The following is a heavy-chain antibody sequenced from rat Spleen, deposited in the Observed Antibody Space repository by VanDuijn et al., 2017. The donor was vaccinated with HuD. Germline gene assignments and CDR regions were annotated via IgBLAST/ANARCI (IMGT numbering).Heavy chain of an antibody. CDR1: GFTFSDYA. CDR2: IIYDGSSS. D-gene: IGHD1-3*01. CDR3: ATWDYGSY. J-gene: IGHJ2*01. Sequence: EVQLVESGGRLVQPGNSLKLSCAASGFTFSDYAMTWVRQSPKKGLEWVATIIYDGSSSYYRDSVKGRFTISRDNAESTLYLQMDSLRSDDTATYYCATWDYGSYWGQGVMVTVSS. V-gene: IGHV5-17*01.